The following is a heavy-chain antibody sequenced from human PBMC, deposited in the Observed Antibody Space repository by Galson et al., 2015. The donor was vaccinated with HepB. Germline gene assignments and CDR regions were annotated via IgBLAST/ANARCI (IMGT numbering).Heavy chain of an antibody. J-gene: IGHJ4*02. CDR3: ARIPIKVAGNYYFDY. CDR2: IIPIFGTT. V-gene: IGHV1-69*06. CDR1: GGTFSNSA. D-gene: IGHD6-19*01. Sequence: SVKVSCKASGGTFSNSAISWVRQAPGQGLEWMGGIIPIFGTTNYAQKFQGRVTITADKSTSTAYMELSSLRSEDTAVYYCARIPIKVAGNYYFDYWGQGTLVTVSS.